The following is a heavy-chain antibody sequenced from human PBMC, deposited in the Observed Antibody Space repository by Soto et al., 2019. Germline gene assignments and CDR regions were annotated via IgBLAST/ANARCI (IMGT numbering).Heavy chain of an antibody. Sequence: QLQLQESGSGLVKPSQTLSLTCAVSGGSISSGGYSWSWIRQPPGKGLEWIGYIYHSGSTYYNPSLKSRVTISVDRSKNQFSMKLSSVTAADTAVYYCASVVGDYGGFFDYWGQGTLGTVSS. CDR3: ASVVGDYGGFFDY. J-gene: IGHJ4*02. CDR2: IYHSGST. V-gene: IGHV4-30-2*01. D-gene: IGHD4-17*01. CDR1: GGSISSGGYS.